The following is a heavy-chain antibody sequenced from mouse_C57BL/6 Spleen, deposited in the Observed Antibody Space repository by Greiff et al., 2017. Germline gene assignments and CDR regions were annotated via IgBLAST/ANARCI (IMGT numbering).Heavy chain of an antibody. CDR1: GFTFSSYT. V-gene: IGHV5-9*01. J-gene: IGHJ3*01. Sequence: DVMLVESGGGLVKPGGSLKLSCAASGFTFSSYTMSWVRQTPGKWLEWVATISGGGGNTYYPDRVKGRFTSSRDKAKNTLYLQMSSLRSEDTALYYCAMNWDSFAYRGPGTLVTVS. D-gene: IGHD4-1*01. CDR3: AMNWDSFAY. CDR2: ISGGGGNT.